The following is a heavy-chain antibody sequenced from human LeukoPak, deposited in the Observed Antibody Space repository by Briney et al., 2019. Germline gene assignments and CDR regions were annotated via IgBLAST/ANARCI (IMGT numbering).Heavy chain of an antibody. J-gene: IGHJ4*02. CDR3: AKDGYCTTITCYGWLDY. CDR1: GFTVSNYA. Sequence: GGSLRLSCAVSGFTVSNYAMSWVRLAPGNGLEWVSGVRGSGDSTYYADSVKGRFTPSRDNSRNTLYLQMNSLRAEDTAVYYCAKDGYCTTITCYGWLDYWGLGTLVTVSS. CDR2: VRGSGDST. V-gene: IGHV3-23*01. D-gene: IGHD2-2*03.